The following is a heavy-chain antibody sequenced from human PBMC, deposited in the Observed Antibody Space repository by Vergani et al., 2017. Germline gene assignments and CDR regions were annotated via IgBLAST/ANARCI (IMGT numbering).Heavy chain of an antibody. J-gene: IGHJ6*02. V-gene: IGHV3-30*02. D-gene: IGHD1-26*01. CDR1: GYTFGHFD. CDR2: IRYDGSNP. Sequence: QEQLLQSGGGVVQPGGSLRLSCIGSGYTFGHFDMHWVRQAPGKGLAWVAFIRYDGSNPQYIDAVKGRFTIYRDNSKDTLFLQMNGRRPEDTGKYFCAKKGGSLYYYGVDVWGQGTKITVSS. CDR3: AKKGGSLYYYGVDV.